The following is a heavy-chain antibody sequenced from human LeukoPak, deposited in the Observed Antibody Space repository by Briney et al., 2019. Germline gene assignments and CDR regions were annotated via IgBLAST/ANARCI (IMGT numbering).Heavy chain of an antibody. D-gene: IGHD3-22*01. CDR2: ISSSGSTI. CDR3: AREGTAAYYYDSSGYLDAFDI. CDR1: GFTFNSYA. J-gene: IGHJ3*02. Sequence: GGSLRLSCAASGFTFNSYAMSWVRQAPGKGLEWVSYISSSGSTIYYADSVKGRFTISRDNAKNSLYLQMNSLRAEDTAVYYCAREGTAAYYYDSSGYLDAFDIWGQGTMVTVSS. V-gene: IGHV3-48*03.